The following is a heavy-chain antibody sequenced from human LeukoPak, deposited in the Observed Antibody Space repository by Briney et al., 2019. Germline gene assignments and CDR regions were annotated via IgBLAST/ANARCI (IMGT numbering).Heavy chain of an antibody. D-gene: IGHD6-25*01. CDR1: GGSISSYY. V-gene: IGHV4-59*12. CDR2: IYYSGST. J-gene: IGHJ5*02. Sequence: PSETLSLTCTVSGGSISSYYWSWIRQPPGKGLEWIGYIYYSGSTNYNPSLKSRVTISVDTSKNQFSLKLSSVTAADTAVYYCARALLWSSGRFDPWGQGTLVTVSS. CDR3: ARALLWSSGRFDP.